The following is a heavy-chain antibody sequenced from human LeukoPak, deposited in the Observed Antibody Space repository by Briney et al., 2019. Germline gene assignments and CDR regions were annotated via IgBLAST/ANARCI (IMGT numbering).Heavy chain of an antibody. J-gene: IGHJ4*02. CDR1: GFTVSSNY. D-gene: IGHD6-19*01. CDR3: ARDTSGSGWYYFDY. CDR2: IYSGGRT. V-gene: IGHV3-66*01. Sequence: GGSLRLSCAASGFTVSSNYMSWVRQAPGKGLEWVSVIYSGGRTYYADSVKGRFTISRDNSKNTLYLQMNSPRAEDTAVYYCARDTSGSGWYYFDYWGQGTLVTVSS.